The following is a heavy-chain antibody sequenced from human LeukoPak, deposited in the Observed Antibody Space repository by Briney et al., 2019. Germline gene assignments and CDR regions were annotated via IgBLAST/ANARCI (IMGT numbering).Heavy chain of an antibody. D-gene: IGHD6-13*01. CDR3: ARVPLPPYSSSWYQPFDY. V-gene: IGHV1-18*01. CDR1: GSTVTSYD. J-gene: IGHJ4*02. Sequence: GASVKVSCKASGSTVTSYDISWVRQAPGPGLEWMGWISAYNGNTNYAQKLQGRVTMTTATYTSTAYMELTSLRSDDSAVYFCARVPLPPYSSSWYQPFDYWGQGTLVTVSS. CDR2: ISAYNGNT.